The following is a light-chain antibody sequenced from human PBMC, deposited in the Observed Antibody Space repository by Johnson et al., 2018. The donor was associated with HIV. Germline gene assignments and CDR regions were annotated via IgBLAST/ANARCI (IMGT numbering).Light chain of an antibody. Sequence: QSVLTQPPSVSAAPGKKVTISCSGSNSNIGNNYVSWYQQLPGTAPKLLIYDTNKRPSGIPDRFSGSKSGTSATLGITGLQPEDEADYYCGTWDSSLSGGLYVFGTGTRVTVL. V-gene: IGLV1-51*01. CDR1: NSNIGNNY. CDR3: GTWDSSLSGGLYV. J-gene: IGLJ1*01. CDR2: DTN.